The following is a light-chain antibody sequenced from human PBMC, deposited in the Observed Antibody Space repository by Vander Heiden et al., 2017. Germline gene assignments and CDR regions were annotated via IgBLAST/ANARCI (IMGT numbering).Light chain of an antibody. Sequence: ESVLTQSPATLSLSPGATSTPSCTASQSVSSYFAWYQQKPGQAPRLLIYAATNRATGIPARCSGSGSGTDFTLTISSLAPDDFAVYYCQQRSNWPLTFGGGTKVEIK. CDR3: QQRSNWPLT. CDR1: QSVSSY. CDR2: AAT. V-gene: IGKV3-11*01. J-gene: IGKJ4*01.